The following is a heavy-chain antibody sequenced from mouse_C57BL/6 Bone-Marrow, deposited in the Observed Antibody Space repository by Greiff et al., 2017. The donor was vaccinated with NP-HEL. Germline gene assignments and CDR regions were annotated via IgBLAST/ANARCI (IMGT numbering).Heavy chain of an antibody. CDR2: ISSGGDYI. CDR3: TRELNWDFDY. J-gene: IGHJ2*01. V-gene: IGHV5-9-1*02. Sequence: EVKVVESGEGLVKPGGSLKLSCAASGFTFSSYAMSWVRQTPEKRLEWVAYISSGGDYIYYADTVKGRFTISRDNARNTLYLQMSSLKSEDTAMYYGTRELNWDFDYWGQGTTLTVSS. CDR1: GFTFSSYA. D-gene: IGHD1-3*01.